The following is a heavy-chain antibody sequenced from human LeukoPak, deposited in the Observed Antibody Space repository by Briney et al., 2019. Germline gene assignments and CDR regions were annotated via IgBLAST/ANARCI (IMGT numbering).Heavy chain of an antibody. Sequence: PGGSLRLSCATSGFTFSAYGMSWVRQAPGKGLEWLSYISGSGSTIYYADSVKGRFTISRDNAKNSLYLQMNSLRAEDTAVYYCARVGKQQLPYWGQGTLVTVSS. J-gene: IGHJ4*02. CDR2: ISGSGSTI. CDR1: GFTFSAYG. D-gene: IGHD6-13*01. CDR3: ARVGKQQLPY. V-gene: IGHV3-48*01.